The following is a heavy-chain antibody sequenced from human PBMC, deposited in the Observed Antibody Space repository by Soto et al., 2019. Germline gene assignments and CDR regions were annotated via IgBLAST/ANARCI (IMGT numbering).Heavy chain of an antibody. J-gene: IGHJ5*02. V-gene: IGHV4-31*03. Sequence: PSETLTLTCTVSGDCISSDCYYWSWIPQQPGEGLEWSGYISYSGSTYSRPSIKRRVTISVDTYKNQFSLKLSFVTAADAAVYYCGCAPVLDSCFDPWGQGTLVTVSS. CDR1: GDCISSDCYY. CDR3: GCAPVLDSCFDP. CDR2: ISYSGST. D-gene: IGHD3-9*01.